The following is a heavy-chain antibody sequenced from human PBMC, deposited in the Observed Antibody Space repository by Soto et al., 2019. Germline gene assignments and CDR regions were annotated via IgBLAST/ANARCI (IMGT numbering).Heavy chain of an antibody. J-gene: IGHJ4*02. CDR3: AKVYCGGDCYNNY. V-gene: IGHV3-30*18. CDR1: GFTFSNAW. Sequence: GGSLRLSCAASGFTFSNAWMNWVRQAPGKGLEWVAVISYDGSNKYYADSVKGRFTISRDNSKNTLYLQMNSLRAEDTAVYYCAKVYCGGDCYNNYWGQGTLVTVSS. CDR2: ISYDGSNK. D-gene: IGHD2-21*02.